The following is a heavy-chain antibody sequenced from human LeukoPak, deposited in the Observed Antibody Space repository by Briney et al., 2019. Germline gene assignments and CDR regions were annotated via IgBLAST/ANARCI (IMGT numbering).Heavy chain of an antibody. CDR1: GYTITSYG. D-gene: IGHD3-9*01. CDR3: ARPIRDILTGYYVGYFDY. Sequence: GASVKVSCKASGYTITSYGISWVRQAPGQGLEWMGWISAYNGNTNYAQKLQGRVTMTTDTSTSTAYMELRSLRSDDTAVYYCARPIRDILTGYYVGYFDYWGQGTLVTVSS. CDR2: ISAYNGNT. V-gene: IGHV1-18*01. J-gene: IGHJ4*02.